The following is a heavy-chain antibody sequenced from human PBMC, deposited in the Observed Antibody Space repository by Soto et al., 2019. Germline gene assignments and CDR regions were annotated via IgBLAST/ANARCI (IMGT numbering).Heavy chain of an antibody. J-gene: IGHJ6*02. CDR1: GYTFTSYY. D-gene: IGHD6-19*01. CDR2: INPSGGST. Sequence: ASVKVSCKASGYTFTSYYMHWVRQAPGQGLEWMGIINPSGGSTSYAQKFQGRVTMTRDTSTSTVYMELSSLRSEDTAVYYCARDSQQQWLALEVYYGMDVWGQGTTVTVSS. CDR3: ARDSQQQWLALEVYYGMDV. V-gene: IGHV1-46*01.